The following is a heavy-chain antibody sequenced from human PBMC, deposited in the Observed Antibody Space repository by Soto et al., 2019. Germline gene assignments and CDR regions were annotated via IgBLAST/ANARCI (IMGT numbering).Heavy chain of an antibody. CDR2: ISAHNGNT. CDR1: GYTFTSYG. J-gene: IGHJ4*02. Sequence: QVHLVQSGAEVKKPGASVKVSCKASGYTFTSYGITWLRQAPGQGLEWMGWISAHNGNTDYAQKLQGRVIVTRDTSTSTAYMELRSLRSDDTAVYYCASGRYGDYWGQGALVTVSS. CDR3: ASGRYGDY. V-gene: IGHV1-18*01. D-gene: IGHD1-26*01.